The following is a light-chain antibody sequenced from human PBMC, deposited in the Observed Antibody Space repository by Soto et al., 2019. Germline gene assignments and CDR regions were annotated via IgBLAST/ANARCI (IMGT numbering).Light chain of an antibody. Sequence: SVLPQPASVSGSPGQSITISCTGTSNDAGGYNYVSWYQQHPGKAPKLMIYDVSNRPSGVSNRFSGSKSGNTASLTISGLQAEDEADYYCSSYTSSSTLVFGTGTKVTVL. CDR3: SSYTSSSTLV. CDR2: DVS. V-gene: IGLV2-14*01. J-gene: IGLJ1*01. CDR1: SNDAGGYNY.